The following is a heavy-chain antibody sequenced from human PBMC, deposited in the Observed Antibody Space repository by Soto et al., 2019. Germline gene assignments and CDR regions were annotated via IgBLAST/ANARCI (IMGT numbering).Heavy chain of an antibody. CDR3: ARSLYYYDSSGYSDNWFDP. D-gene: IGHD3-22*01. V-gene: IGHV6-1*01. CDR1: GDSVSSNSAA. CDR2: TYYRSKWYN. Sequence: SQTLSLTCAISGDSVSSNSAAWNWIRQSPSRGLEWLGGTYYRSKWYNDYAVSVKSRITINPDTSKNQFSLQLNSVTPEDTAVYYCARSLYYYDSSGYSDNWFDPWGQGTLVTVSS. J-gene: IGHJ5*02.